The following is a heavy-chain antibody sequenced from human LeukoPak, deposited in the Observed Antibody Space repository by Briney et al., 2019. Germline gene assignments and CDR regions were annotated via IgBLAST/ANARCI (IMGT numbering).Heavy chain of an antibody. CDR2: IFYTGST. Sequence: SETLSLTCTVSGGSISPYYWSWIRQPPGKGLEWIGYIFYTGSTSYNPSLRSRVTISIDASNQFSLKLDSVTAADTAVYYWARHSDYSNPIFNYWGQGTLVTVSS. CDR3: ARHSDYSNPIFNY. J-gene: IGHJ4*02. V-gene: IGHV4-59*08. CDR1: GGSISPYY. D-gene: IGHD4-11*01.